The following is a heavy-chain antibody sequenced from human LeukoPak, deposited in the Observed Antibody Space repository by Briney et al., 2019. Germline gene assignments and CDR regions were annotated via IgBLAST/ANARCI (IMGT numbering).Heavy chain of an antibody. CDR1: GFTFSSYA. Sequence: GGSLRLSCAASGFTFSSYAMSWVRQAPGKGLEWVSSISTSSSYLYYADSVKGRFTISRDNSKNTLYLQMNSLRAEDTAVYYCAREGGRVVGAFDIWGQGTMVTVSS. V-gene: IGHV3-21*01. CDR2: ISTSSSYL. D-gene: IGHD1-26*01. CDR3: AREGGRVVGAFDI. J-gene: IGHJ3*02.